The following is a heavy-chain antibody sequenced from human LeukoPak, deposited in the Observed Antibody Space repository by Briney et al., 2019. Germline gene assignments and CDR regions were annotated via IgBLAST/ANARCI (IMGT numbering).Heavy chain of an antibody. CDR1: GFTLSSYA. D-gene: IGHD6-19*01. CDR3: ARGVAVGGWVDY. Sequence: PGGSLRLSCAASGFTLSSYAMNWVRQAPGKGLEWVSVIYSGGSTYYADSVKGRFTISKDNSKNTLYLQMNSLRAEDTAVYYCARGVAVGGWVDYWGQGTLVTVSS. V-gene: IGHV3-53*01. J-gene: IGHJ4*02. CDR2: IYSGGST.